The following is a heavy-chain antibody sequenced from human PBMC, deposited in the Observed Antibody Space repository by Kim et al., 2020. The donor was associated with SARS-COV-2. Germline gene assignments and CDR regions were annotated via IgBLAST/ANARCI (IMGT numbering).Heavy chain of an antibody. Sequence: SETLSLTCSVSGGYINTSHYYWAWIRQPPGKGLEWIGTIYHRGSTYYNPSLKSRVTISVDTSRNQFSLKLASVTAADPAVYYCARRTEAGGYFDFLGQGSPVTVAS. CDR3: ARRTEAGGYFDF. D-gene: IGHD3-16*01. V-gene: IGHV4-39*01. CDR2: IYHRGST. CDR1: GGYINTSHYY. J-gene: IGHJ4*02.